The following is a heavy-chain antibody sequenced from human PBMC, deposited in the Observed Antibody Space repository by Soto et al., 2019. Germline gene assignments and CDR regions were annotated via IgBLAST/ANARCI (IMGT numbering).Heavy chain of an antibody. CDR1: GGTFSSYT. J-gene: IGHJ3*02. CDR3: ARVKYGYGPTADAFDI. Sequence: ASVKVSCKASGGTFSSYTISWVRQAPGQGLEWMGRIIPILGIANYAQKFQGRVTITADKSTSTAYMELSSLRSEDTAVYYCARVKYGYGPTADAFDIWGQGTMVTVSS. D-gene: IGHD5-18*01. V-gene: IGHV1-69*02. CDR2: IIPILGIA.